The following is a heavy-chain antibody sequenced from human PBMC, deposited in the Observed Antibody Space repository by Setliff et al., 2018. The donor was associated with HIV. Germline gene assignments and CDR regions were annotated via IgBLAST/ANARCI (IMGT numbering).Heavy chain of an antibody. V-gene: IGHV4-39*01. CDR1: GDSASNSRYY. Sequence: PSETLSLTCTVSGDSASNSRYYWAWIRQPPGKGLEYIGSIYYNEKTYYSPSLKGRVTISIDTSKNQFSLNLTSVTAADTAVYFCARLSGGMVPNYWGQGTLVTVSS. CDR3: ARLSGGMVPNY. D-gene: IGHD3-10*01. CDR2: IYYNEKT. J-gene: IGHJ4*02.